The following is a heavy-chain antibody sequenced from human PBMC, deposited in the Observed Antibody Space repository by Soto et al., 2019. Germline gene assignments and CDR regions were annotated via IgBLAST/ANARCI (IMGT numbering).Heavy chain of an antibody. CDR3: AHRPDGAGNILAY. V-gene: IGHV2-5*02. CDR2: IYWDDDK. D-gene: IGHD3-9*01. CDR1: GFSLTTSAEG. Sequence: QITLKESGPTLVKPTQTLTLTCTFSGFSLTTSAEGVGWVRQPPGKALEWLALIYWDDDKRYSPLLKSRRTIAKDTSKGQVVLTMTKMGAGGAATYCCAHRPDGAGNILAYWGQGMLVTVSS. J-gene: IGHJ4*02.